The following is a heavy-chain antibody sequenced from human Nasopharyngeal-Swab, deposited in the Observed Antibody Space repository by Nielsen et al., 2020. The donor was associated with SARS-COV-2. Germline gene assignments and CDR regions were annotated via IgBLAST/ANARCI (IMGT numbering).Heavy chain of an antibody. J-gene: IGHJ5*02. CDR2: ISSSGSTI. V-gene: IGHV3-11*01. D-gene: IGHD3-3*01. Sequence: GESLKISCAASGFTFSDYYMSWIRQAPGKGLEWVSYISSSGSTIYYADSAKGRFTISRDNAKNSLYLQMNSLRAEDTAVYYCARDKFWSGYYSWFDPWGQGTLVTVSS. CDR1: GFTFSDYY. CDR3: ARDKFWSGYYSWFDP.